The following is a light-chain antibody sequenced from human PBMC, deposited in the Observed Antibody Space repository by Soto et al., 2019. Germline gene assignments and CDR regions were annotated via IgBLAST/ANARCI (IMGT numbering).Light chain of an antibody. CDR2: GAS. Sequence: EIVLTQSRGTLSLSPGERAILSCRASQSVSSSYLAWYQQKPGLAPRLLIYGASSRATGIPDRFSGSGSGTDLTLTISRLEPEDFAVYYCQQYGSSPGTFGGGTKVEIK. CDR3: QQYGSSPGT. V-gene: IGKV3-20*01. CDR1: QSVSSSY. J-gene: IGKJ4*01.